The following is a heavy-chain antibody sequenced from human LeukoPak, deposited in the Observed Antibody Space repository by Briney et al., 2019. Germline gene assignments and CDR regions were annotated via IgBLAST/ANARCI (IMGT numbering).Heavy chain of an antibody. D-gene: IGHD6-19*01. V-gene: IGHV1-69*13. CDR2: IIPMFGTR. CDR3: ARGPNPEIAVAGMIFDY. Sequence: GASVKVSRKASGGAFSSSAISWVRQAPGQRLEWMGGIIPMFGTRNYAQKFQGRVTITADESTSTAYMELSSLRSEDTALYYCARGPNPEIAVAGMIFDYWGQGTLVTVSS. CDR1: GGAFSSSA. J-gene: IGHJ4*02.